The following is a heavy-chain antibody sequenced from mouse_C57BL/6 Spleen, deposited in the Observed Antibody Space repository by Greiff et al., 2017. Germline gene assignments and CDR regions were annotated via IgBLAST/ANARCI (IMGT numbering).Heavy chain of an antibody. CDR3: ARAPLNYYGSSHWYFDV. V-gene: IGHV1-81*01. CDR1: GYTFTSYG. CDR2: IYPRSGNT. D-gene: IGHD1-1*01. Sequence: VQLQQSGAELARPGASVKLSCKASGYTFTSYGISWVKQRTGQGLEWIGEIYPRSGNTYYNEKFKGKATLTADKSSSTAYMELRSLTSEDSAVYFCARAPLNYYGSSHWYFDVWGTGTTVTVSS. J-gene: IGHJ1*03.